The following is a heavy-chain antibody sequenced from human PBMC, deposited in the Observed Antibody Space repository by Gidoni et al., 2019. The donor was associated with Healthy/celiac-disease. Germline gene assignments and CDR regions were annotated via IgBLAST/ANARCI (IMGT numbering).Heavy chain of an antibody. CDR3: AKGEPLYSSSWYSPLGGFDY. V-gene: IGHV3-30*18. CDR1: GFPFSSYG. J-gene: IGHJ4*02. D-gene: IGHD6-13*01. CDR2: ISDDGSNK. Sequence: VQLVESGAGVVQPGRSLRLSCAASGFPFSSYGMHWVRQAPGKGLGWVAVISDDGSNKYYADSVKGRFTISRDNSKNTLYLQMNSLRAEDTAVYYCAKGEPLYSSSWYSPLGGFDYWGQGTLVTVSS.